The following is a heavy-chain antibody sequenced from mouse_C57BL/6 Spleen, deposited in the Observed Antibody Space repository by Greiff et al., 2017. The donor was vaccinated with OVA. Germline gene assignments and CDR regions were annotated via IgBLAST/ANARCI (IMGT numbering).Heavy chain of an antibody. V-gene: IGHV1-22*01. D-gene: IGHD1-1*01. CDR2: INPNNGGT. CDR3: ARTLLRYPAWFAY. CDR1: GYTFTDYN. J-gene: IGHJ3*01. Sequence: VQLKESGPELVKPGASVKMSCKASGYTFTDYNMHWVKQSHGKSLEWIGYINPNNGGTSYNQKFKGKATLTVNKSSSTAYMELRSLTSEDSAVYYCARTLLRYPAWFAYWGQGTLVTVSA.